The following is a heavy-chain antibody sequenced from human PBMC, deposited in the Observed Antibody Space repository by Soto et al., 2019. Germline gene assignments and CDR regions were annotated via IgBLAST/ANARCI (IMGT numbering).Heavy chain of an antibody. CDR2: IHSDGSST. V-gene: IGHV3-74*01. D-gene: IGHD1-26*01. CDR3: ARGDRGTFDL. Sequence: EVPLVESGGGLVQPGESLRLSCAASGFTFSYYWMHWVRQAPGKGLVWVSRIHSDGSSTTYADSVKGRFTISRDNATNTLYLQMNSLRAEDTAVYYCARGDRGTFDLWGQGTVVTVSS. J-gene: IGHJ3*01. CDR1: GFTFSYYW.